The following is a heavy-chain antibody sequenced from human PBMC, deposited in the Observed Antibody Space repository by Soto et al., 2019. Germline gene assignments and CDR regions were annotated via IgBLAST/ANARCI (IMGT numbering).Heavy chain of an antibody. D-gene: IGHD1-1*01. V-gene: IGHV3-74*01. J-gene: IGHJ3*01. CDR2: INSEGTFT. CDR1: GYTFSPYW. CDR3: VRDRGYPDSFDV. Sequence: EGQLVESGGGLVQPGGSLRLSCVGSGYTFSPYWMSWVHQAPGKGLEWVSRINSEGTFTPYADSVKGRFTISRDNAKNTLYLQMPSLRAEDTALYFCVRDRGYPDSFDVWGRGTMVTVSS.